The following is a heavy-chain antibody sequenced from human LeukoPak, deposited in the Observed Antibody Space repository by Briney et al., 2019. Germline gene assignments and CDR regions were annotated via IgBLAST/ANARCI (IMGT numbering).Heavy chain of an antibody. Sequence: ASVKVSCKPSGYIFTSYAIHWVRQAPGQSLECMGWINAGNGNTQYLQNFQGRVTFTWDTSANTGYMELSSLRSEDTAVYYCASSSSTSWGVYFFAMDVWGQGTTVTVSS. CDR1: GYIFTSYA. J-gene: IGHJ6*01. D-gene: IGHD2-2*01. CDR2: INAGNGNT. V-gene: IGHV1-3*01. CDR3: ASSSSTSWGVYFFAMDV.